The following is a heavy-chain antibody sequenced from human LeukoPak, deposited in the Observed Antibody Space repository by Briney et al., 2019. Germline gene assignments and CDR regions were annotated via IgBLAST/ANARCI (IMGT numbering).Heavy chain of an antibody. D-gene: IGHD4/OR15-4a*01. CDR3: ARDLTTPPYNWFDP. Sequence: SETLSLTCTVSSGSISTYYLSWIRQPAGKGLEFIGRMHTSGSTISNPSLKSRVTMSLDTSKNQFSLKLSSVTAADTAVYYCARDLTTPPYNWFDPWGQGTLVTVSS. J-gene: IGHJ5*02. CDR2: MHTSGST. CDR1: SGSISTYY. V-gene: IGHV4-4*07.